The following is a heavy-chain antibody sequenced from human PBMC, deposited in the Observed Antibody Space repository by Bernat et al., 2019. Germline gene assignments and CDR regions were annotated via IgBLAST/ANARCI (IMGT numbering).Heavy chain of an antibody. CDR3: ARAYSSGWYDAFDI. J-gene: IGHJ3*02. D-gene: IGHD6-19*01. Sequence: QVQLVESGGGVVQPGRSLRLSCAASGFTFSSYAMHWVRQAPGKGLEWVAVISYDGSNKYYADSVKGRFTISRDNSKNTLYLQMNSLRAEDTAVYYCARAYSSGWYDAFDIWGQGTMVTVSS. CDR1: GFTFSSYA. V-gene: IGHV3-30-3*01. CDR2: ISYDGSNK.